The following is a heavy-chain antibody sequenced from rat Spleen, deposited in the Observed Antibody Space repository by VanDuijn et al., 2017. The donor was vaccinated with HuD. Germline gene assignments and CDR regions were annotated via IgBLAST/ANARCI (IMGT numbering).Heavy chain of an antibody. CDR2: IKAKSNNYAT. D-gene: IGHD5-1*01. V-gene: IGHV6-6*01. Sequence: EVQVLESGGGLVQPGNSLKLSCATSGFTFSTAWMYWYRQFPEKRLEWVARIKAKSNNYATDYTESVRGRFTISRDDSKSSIYLHMNNLKEEDTAIYYCASGTGPYWGQGVMVTVSS. CDR3: ASGTGPY. CDR1: GFTFSTAW. J-gene: IGHJ2*01.